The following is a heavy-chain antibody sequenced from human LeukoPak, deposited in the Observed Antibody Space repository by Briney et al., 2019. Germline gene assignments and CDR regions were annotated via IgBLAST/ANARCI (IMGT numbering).Heavy chain of an antibody. J-gene: IGHJ4*02. CDR1: VGTFSSYA. CDR3: ARCFPGGGWYEDY. CDR2: IIPIFGAA. D-gene: IGHD6-19*01. V-gene: IGHV1-69*05. Sequence: SVKVSCKASVGTFSSYAISWVRQAPGQELEWMGGIIPIFGAANYAQKFQGRVTITTDESTSTAYMELRSLRSDDTAVYYCARCFPGGGWYEDYWGQGTLVTVSS.